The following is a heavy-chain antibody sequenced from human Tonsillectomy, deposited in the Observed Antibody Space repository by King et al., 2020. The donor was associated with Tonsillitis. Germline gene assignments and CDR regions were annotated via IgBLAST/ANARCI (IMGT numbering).Heavy chain of an antibody. V-gene: IGHV4-59*01. Sequence: QLQESGPGLLKPSETLSLTCTVSGRSISSYYWSWIRQPPGKGLEWIGCIYYNGSTNYNPSLKSRVTISVDTSKNQISLKLGSVAAADTALYYCAAQTYYDFWSGYNFDYWGQGTLVTVSS. CDR1: GRSISSYY. D-gene: IGHD3-3*01. CDR2: IYYNGST. J-gene: IGHJ4*02. CDR3: AAQTYYDFWSGYNFDY.